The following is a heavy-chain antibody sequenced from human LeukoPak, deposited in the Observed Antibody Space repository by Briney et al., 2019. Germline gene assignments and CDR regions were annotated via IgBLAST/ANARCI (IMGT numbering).Heavy chain of an antibody. Sequence: TGGSLRLSCAASGFTFSSHWMHWVRQAPGKGLVWVSRITNDGSSTTYADSVKGRFTISRDNAKNTVYLQMNSLRAEDTAVYYCARGNYHAMDVWGQGTTVTVSS. V-gene: IGHV3-74*01. CDR1: GFTFSSHW. J-gene: IGHJ6*02. CDR2: ITNDGSST. CDR3: ARGNYHAMDV.